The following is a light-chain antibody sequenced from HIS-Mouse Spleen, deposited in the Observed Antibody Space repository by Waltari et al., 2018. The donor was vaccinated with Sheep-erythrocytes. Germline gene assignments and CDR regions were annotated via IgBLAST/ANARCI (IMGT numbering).Light chain of an antibody. CDR2: YKSDSDK. V-gene: IGLV5-45*03. CDR3: MIWHSSAWV. Sequence: QAVLTQPSSLSASPGASASLTCTLRSGINVGTYRSYWYPQKPRSPPPYLLRYKSDSDKQQGSGVPSRFSGSKDASANAGILLISGLQSEDEADYYCMIWHSSAWVFGGGTKLTVL. J-gene: IGLJ3*02. CDR1: SGINVGTYR.